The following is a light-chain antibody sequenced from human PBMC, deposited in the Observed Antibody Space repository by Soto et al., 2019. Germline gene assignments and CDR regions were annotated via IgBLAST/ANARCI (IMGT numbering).Light chain of an antibody. CDR3: QQYHTLVS. CDR1: RDIRKY. J-gene: IGKJ4*01. V-gene: IGKV1-33*01. Sequence: DLQMTQSPSSLSASVGDRVTITCQASRDIRKYLNWYQQKPGKAPKLLIYDASNLETGVTSRFSGSGSGTDFPFTISSLQSEDIATYYCQQYHTLVSFGGGTKVEIK. CDR2: DAS.